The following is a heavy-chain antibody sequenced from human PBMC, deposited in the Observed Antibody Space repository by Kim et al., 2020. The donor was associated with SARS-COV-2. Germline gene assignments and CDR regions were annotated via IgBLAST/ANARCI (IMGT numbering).Heavy chain of an antibody. V-gene: IGHV4-39*01. CDR3: ARQMGITMIVVVISTHFDY. CDR1: GGSISSSSYY. J-gene: IGHJ4*02. D-gene: IGHD3-22*01. CDR2: IYYSGRT. Sequence: SETLSLTCTVSGGSISSSSYYWGWIRQPPGKGLEWIGSIYYSGRTYYNPSLKSRVTISVDTSKNQFSLKLSSVTAAATAVYYCARQMGITMIVVVISTHFDYWGQGTLVTVSS.